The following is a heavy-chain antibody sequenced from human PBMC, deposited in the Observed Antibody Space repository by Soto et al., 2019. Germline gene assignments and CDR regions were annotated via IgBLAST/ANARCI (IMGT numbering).Heavy chain of an antibody. Sequence: VASVKVSCKVSGYTLTELSMHWVRQAPGKGLEWMGGFDPEDGETIYAQKFQGRVTMTEDTSTDTAYMELSSLRSEDTAVYYCATLVEYYGSGSYYYYFDYWGQGTLVTVSS. CDR1: GYTLTELS. J-gene: IGHJ4*02. V-gene: IGHV1-24*01. D-gene: IGHD3-10*01. CDR3: ATLVEYYGSGSYYYYFDY. CDR2: FDPEDGET.